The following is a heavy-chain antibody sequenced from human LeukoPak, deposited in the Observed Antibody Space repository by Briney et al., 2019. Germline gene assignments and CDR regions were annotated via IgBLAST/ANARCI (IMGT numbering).Heavy chain of an antibody. Sequence: GGSLRLSCAASGFTFSSYAMSWVRQAPGKGLEWVSAISGSGGSTYYADSVKGRFTISRDNSKNTLYLQMNSLRAEDTAVYYCAKDRPLQEGPIAEAGTSFDYWGQGTLVTVSS. D-gene: IGHD6-13*01. J-gene: IGHJ4*02. CDR2: ISGSGGST. V-gene: IGHV3-23*01. CDR3: AKDRPLQEGPIAEAGTSFDY. CDR1: GFTFSSYA.